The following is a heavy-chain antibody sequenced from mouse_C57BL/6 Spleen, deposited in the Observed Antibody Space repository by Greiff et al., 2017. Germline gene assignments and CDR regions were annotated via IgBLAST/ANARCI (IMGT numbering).Heavy chain of an antibody. Sequence: EVKLVESGGGLVKPGGSLKLSCAASGFTFSSYAMSWVRQTPEKRLEWVATISAGGSYTSYPDNVKGRFTISRDNAKNNLYLQMSQLKSEDTAMYYCARDRRRRYFDYWGQGTTLTVSS. CDR3: ARDRRRRYFDY. CDR2: ISAGGSYT. V-gene: IGHV5-4*01. CDR1: GFTFSSYA. J-gene: IGHJ2*01.